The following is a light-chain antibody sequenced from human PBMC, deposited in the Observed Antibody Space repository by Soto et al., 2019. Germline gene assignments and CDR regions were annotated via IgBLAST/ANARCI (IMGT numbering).Light chain of an antibody. Sequence: QSVLTQPPSASGSPGQEVTISCSGSGSNIGINSVVWYQQVSGAAPKLLIYRNSRRPAVVPDRISASKSVTSTSLAISWLRSEDDAGYYCGVWDDSPASPSRLAWVFGGGTKLTVL. CDR2: RNS. CDR1: GSNIGINS. J-gene: IGLJ3*02. CDR3: GVWDDSPASPSRLAWV. V-gene: IGLV1-47*02.